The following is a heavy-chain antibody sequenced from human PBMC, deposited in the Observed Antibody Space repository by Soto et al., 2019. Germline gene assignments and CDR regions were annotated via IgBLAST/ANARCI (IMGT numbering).Heavy chain of an antibody. J-gene: IGHJ6*02. CDR1: GYTFTGYY. D-gene: IGHD3-10*01. CDR2: INPNSGGT. CDR3: ARGYWVRGAMGNYYYYGMDV. V-gene: IGHV1-2*04. Sequence: GASVKVSCKASGYTFTGYYMHWVRQAPGQGLEWMGWINPNSGGTNYAQKFQGWVTMTRDTSISTAYMELSRLRSDDTAVYYCARGYWVRGAMGNYYYYGMDVWSQGTTVTVSS.